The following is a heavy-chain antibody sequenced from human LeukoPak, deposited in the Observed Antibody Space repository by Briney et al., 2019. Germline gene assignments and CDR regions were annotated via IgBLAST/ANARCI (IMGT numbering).Heavy chain of an antibody. V-gene: IGHV3-53*01. Sequence: GGSLRLSCAASGFTVSSNYMSWVRQAPGKGLEWVSSIYSGGSTYYADSVKGRFTISRDNSKNTVYLQMNSLRAEDTAVYYCARVRLDSSERYLDAFENWGQGTMVAVSS. CDR3: ARVRLDSSERYLDAFEN. J-gene: IGHJ3*02. CDR2: IYSGGST. D-gene: IGHD6-19*01. CDR1: GFTVSSNY.